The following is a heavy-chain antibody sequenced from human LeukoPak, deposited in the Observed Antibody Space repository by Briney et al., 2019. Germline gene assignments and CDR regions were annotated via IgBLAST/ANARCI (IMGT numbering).Heavy chain of an antibody. D-gene: IGHD3-22*01. V-gene: IGHV3-72*01. CDR1: GFTFSDLY. CDR2: TRNKPNSYTT. Sequence: PGGSLRLSCAASGFTFSDLYMDWVRQAPGKGLEWVGRTRNKPNSYTTEYAASVKGRFTISRDDSKNSLFLQMNILKTEDTAVYYCVRDFYESSGSTYYFDYWGQGTLVTVSS. CDR3: VRDFYESSGSTYYFDY. J-gene: IGHJ4*02.